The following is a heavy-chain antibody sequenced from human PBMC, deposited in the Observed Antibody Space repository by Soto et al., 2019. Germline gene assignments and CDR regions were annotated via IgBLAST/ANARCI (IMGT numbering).Heavy chain of an antibody. D-gene: IGHD1-1*01. V-gene: IGHV1-18*01. CDR3: ARGDTYYVNWYFDY. Sequence: QVQLVQCGAEVKKPGASVKVSCKTSGFTFTNYYISWVRQAPGQGLEVMGWISAYSGNTNYAQNLQGRVTMTTDTSASTAYLELRSLRSDDTDVYFCARGDTYYVNWYFDYWRQGTLVTVSS. CDR1: GFTFTNYY. J-gene: IGHJ4*02. CDR2: ISAYSGNT.